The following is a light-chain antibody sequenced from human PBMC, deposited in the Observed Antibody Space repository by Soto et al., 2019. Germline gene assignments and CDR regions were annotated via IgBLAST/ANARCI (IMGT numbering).Light chain of an antibody. V-gene: IGKV3-20*01. CDR2: GTS. Sequence: IVLTQSPGTLSLSPGERATLSCRASQSVSSSYLVWYQQRPGQPPRLLIYGTSTRAAGISDRFSGSGSGTDFTIKIYRMETGYSEVYYCQQYGTSALTXGGGTKVDIK. J-gene: IGKJ4*01. CDR1: QSVSSSY. CDR3: QQYGTSALT.